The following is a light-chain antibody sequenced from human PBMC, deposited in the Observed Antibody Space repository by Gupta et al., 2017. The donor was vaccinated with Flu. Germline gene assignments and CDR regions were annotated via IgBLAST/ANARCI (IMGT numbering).Light chain of an antibody. J-gene: IGLJ2*01. CDR2: EVY. Sequence: SNDAGTSNLVSWYQQHPDKVPKLIIYEVYKRPSGISFRFSGSKSGNTASLTISGLQAEDEAHYYCCSYVAQNTPVFGGGTKVTVL. CDR1: SNDAGTSNL. CDR3: CSYVAQNTPV. V-gene: IGLV2-23*02.